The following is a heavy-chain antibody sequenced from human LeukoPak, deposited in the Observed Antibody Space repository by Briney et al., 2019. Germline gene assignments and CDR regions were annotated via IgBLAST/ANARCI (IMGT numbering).Heavy chain of an antibody. J-gene: IGHJ4*02. Sequence: ASVKVSCKASGYTFTSYDINWVRQATGQGLEWMGWMNPNSGNTGYAQKFQGRVPMTRNNSISTDYMELSSLRSEDTAVYYCASTYDILTGYYIWYYWGQGTLVTVSS. V-gene: IGHV1-8*01. CDR1: GYTFTSYD. D-gene: IGHD3-9*01. CDR3: ASTYDILTGYYIWYY. CDR2: MNPNSGNT.